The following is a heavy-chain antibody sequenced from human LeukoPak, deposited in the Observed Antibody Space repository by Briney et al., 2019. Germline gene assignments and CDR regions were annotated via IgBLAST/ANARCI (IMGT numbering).Heavy chain of an antibody. CDR3: AREVGATSRWFDP. Sequence: PSETLSLTCTVSGASISSYYWSWIRQPPGKGLEWIGYIYYSGSTNYNPSLKSRVTISVDTSKNQFSLKLSSVTAANTAVYYCAREVGATSRWFDPWGQGTLVTVSS. CDR1: GASISSYY. J-gene: IGHJ5*02. D-gene: IGHD1-26*01. CDR2: IYYSGST. V-gene: IGHV4-59*12.